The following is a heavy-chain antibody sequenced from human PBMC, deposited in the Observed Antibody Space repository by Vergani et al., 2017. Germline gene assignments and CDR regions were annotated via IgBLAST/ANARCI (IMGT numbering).Heavy chain of an antibody. CDR1: GGSISSSSYY. V-gene: IGHV3-33*08. J-gene: IGHJ5*02. CDR3: ARDLRLLYNRFDP. CDR2: TWYDGNNK. Sequence: QLQLQESGPGLVKPSETLSLTCTVSGGSISSSSYYWGWIRQPPGKGLEWVAVTWYDGNNKQYADSVKGRFTISRDNSKSTMYLQMNSLRDEDTGVYYCARDLRLLYNRFDPWGQGTLVTVSS. D-gene: IGHD1-14*01.